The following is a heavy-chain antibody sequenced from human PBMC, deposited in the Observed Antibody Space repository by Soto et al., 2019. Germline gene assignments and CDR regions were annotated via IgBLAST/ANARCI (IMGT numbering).Heavy chain of an antibody. Sequence: GESLKISCKGSGYSFTSYWIGWVRQMPGKGLEWMGIIYPGDSGTRYSPSFQGQVTISADKSISTAYLQWSSLKASDTAMYYCARHSSSSWSPLNWFDPWGQGTLVTVSS. D-gene: IGHD6-13*01. CDR3: ARHSSSSWSPLNWFDP. J-gene: IGHJ5*02. CDR2: IYPGDSGT. V-gene: IGHV5-51*01. CDR1: GYSFTSYW.